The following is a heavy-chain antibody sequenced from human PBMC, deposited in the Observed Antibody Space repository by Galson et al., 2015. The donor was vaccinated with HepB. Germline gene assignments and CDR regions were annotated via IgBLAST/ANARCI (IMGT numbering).Heavy chain of an antibody. D-gene: IGHD6-13*01. CDR1: GFIFSSYG. CDR3: VKDRQQLVRHYYYYGMDV. V-gene: IGHV3-30*18. J-gene: IGHJ6*02. CDR2: ISYDGSNK. Sequence: SLRLSCAASGFIFSSYGMHWVRQAPGKGLEWVAVISYDGSNKYHADSVKGRFTISRDNSKNTLYLQMNSLRAEDTAVYYCVKDRQQLVRHYYYYGMDVWGQGTPFTV.